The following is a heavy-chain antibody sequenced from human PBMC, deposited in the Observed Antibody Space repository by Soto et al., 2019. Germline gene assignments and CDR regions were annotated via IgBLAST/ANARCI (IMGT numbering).Heavy chain of an antibody. CDR3: ARSACVRGGSCYSGLFDP. J-gene: IGHJ5*02. D-gene: IGHD2-15*01. Sequence: EVQLVESGVGLVQQGGSLRLSCVSSGFTFSSYSMNWVRQAPGKVLEWGSYISGSVSTRYSGDSVKGRFTISRDNAKNSLYLQMNILRDEDTDVYYCARSACVRGGSCYSGLFDPWGQGTLVTGSS. CDR1: GFTFSSYS. CDR2: ISGSVSTR. V-gene: IGHV3-48*02.